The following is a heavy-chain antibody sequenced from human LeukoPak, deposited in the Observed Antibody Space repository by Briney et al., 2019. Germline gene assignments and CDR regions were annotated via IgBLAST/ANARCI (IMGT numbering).Heavy chain of an antibody. J-gene: IGHJ4*02. CDR1: GFTFSDYY. V-gene: IGHV3-11*06. Sequence: GGSLRLSCAASGFTFSDYYMSWIRQAPGKGLEWVSYISSSSSYTNYADSVKGRFTISRDNAKNSLYPQMNSLRAEDTAVYYCASGKLWFGELSSFDYWGQGTLVTVSS. CDR2: ISSSSSYT. CDR3: ASGKLWFGELSSFDY. D-gene: IGHD3-10*01.